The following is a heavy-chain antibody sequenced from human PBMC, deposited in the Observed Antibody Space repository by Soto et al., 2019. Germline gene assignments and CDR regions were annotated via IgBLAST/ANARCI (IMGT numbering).Heavy chain of an antibody. CDR1: GGSISSYY. J-gene: IGHJ4*02. CDR3: ARDGYYYDSSGYQRVYYFDY. V-gene: IGHV4-59*01. D-gene: IGHD3-22*01. Sequence: LETLSLTCTVSGGSISSYYWSWVRQPPGKGLEWIGYIYYSGSTNYNPSLKSRVTISVDTSKNQFSLNLSSVTAADTAVYYCARDGYYYDSSGYQRVYYFDYWGQGTLVTVS. CDR2: IYYSGST.